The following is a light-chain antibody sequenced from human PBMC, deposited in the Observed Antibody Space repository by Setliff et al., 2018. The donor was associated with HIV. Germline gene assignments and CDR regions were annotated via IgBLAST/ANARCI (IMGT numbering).Light chain of an antibody. CDR2: EVS. V-gene: IGLV2-23*02. CDR1: SSDVGSYNL. Sequence: QSVLTQPASVSGSPGQSITISCTGTSSDVGSYNLVSWYQQHPGKAPKLMVSEVSKRPSGVSNRFSGSKSGNTASLTISGLQAEDEADYYCCSYAGSSTFVVFGGGTQRTVL. J-gene: IGLJ2*01. CDR3: CSYAGSSTFVV.